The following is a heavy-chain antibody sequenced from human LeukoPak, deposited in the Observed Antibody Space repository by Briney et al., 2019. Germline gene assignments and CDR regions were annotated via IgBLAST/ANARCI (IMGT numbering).Heavy chain of an antibody. Sequence: PGGSLRLSCAASGFTFSSYGMHWVRQAPSKGLEWVAFIRYDGSNKYYADSVKGRFTISRDNSKNTLYLQMNSLRAEDTAVYYCARDARVQKWFGEVIMTTTYYFDDWGQGTLVTVSS. CDR3: ARDARVQKWFGEVIMTTTYYFDD. J-gene: IGHJ4*02. D-gene: IGHD3-10*01. CDR2: IRYDGSNK. V-gene: IGHV3-30*02. CDR1: GFTFSSYG.